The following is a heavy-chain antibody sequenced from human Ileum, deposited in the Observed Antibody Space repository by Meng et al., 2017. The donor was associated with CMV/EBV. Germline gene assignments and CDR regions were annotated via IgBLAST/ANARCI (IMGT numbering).Heavy chain of an antibody. V-gene: IGHV3-11*01. CDR2: IPSSGNVV. J-gene: IGHJ3*02. CDR3: AREHQYSDSSRDAFDI. CDR1: GFVFSASA. Sequence: GGSLRLSCAASGFVFSASAMSWVRQAPGKGLEWISHIPSSGNVVYYADSVKGRFTISRDNAKNSLFLQMNSLRAEDTAVYYCAREHQYSDSSRDAFDIWGQGAMVTVSS. D-gene: IGHD6-6*01.